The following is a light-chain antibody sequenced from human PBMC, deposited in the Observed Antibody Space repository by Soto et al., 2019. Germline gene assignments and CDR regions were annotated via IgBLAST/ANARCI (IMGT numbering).Light chain of an antibody. CDR2: EVS. CDR3: SSYAGYNYV. CDR1: SSDFGTYNY. V-gene: IGLV2-8*01. Sequence: QYALTQPPSASGSPGQSVTISCSGTSSDFGTYNYVSWYQQHPGKAPKLIIYEVSERPSGVPDRFSGSKSGDTASLTVSGLQAEDEADYYCSSYAGYNYVFGAGTKVTVL. J-gene: IGLJ1*01.